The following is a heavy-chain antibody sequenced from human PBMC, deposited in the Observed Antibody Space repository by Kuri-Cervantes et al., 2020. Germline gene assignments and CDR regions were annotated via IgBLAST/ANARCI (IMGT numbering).Heavy chain of an antibody. V-gene: IGHV4-34*01. CDR1: GGSFSGYY. Sequence: SETLSLTCAVYGGSFSGYYRSWIRQPPGKGLEWIGEINHSGSTNYNPSLKSRVTISVDTSKNQFSLKLSSVTAADTAVYYCARGGVSRCSSTSCYRGLYYYGMDVWGQGTTVTVSS. D-gene: IGHD2-2*02. CDR3: ARGGVSRCSSTSCYRGLYYYGMDV. J-gene: IGHJ6*02. CDR2: INHSGST.